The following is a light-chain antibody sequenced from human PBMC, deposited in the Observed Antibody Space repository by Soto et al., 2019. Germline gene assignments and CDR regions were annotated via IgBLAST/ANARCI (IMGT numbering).Light chain of an antibody. CDR3: QQYNNWPLT. V-gene: IGKV3-15*01. Sequence: EIVMTQSPATLSVSPGEGATLSCRASQYVSSNLAWYQHKPGQAPRLLMSLASTRATGVPARFTGSGTGTEFTLTISSLQSEDFAVYYCQQYNNWPLTFGGGTKVDIK. J-gene: IGKJ4*01. CDR2: LAS. CDR1: QYVSSN.